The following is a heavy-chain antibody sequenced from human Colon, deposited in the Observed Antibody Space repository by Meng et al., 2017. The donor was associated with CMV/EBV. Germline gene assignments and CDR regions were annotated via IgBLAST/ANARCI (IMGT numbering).Heavy chain of an antibody. J-gene: IGHJ4*02. CDR3: ARGRGGLGPFDY. V-gene: IGHV3-53*01. CDR2: IYSGGDT. D-gene: IGHD3-16*01. Sequence: GESLKISCVVSGFTVSSNYINWIRQAPGRGLEWVSLIYSGGDTYYSDSVKGRFTISKDNSKNTVYLQMNGLSLEDTAVYYCARGRGGLGPFDYWGQGTPVTVSS. CDR1: GFTVSSNY.